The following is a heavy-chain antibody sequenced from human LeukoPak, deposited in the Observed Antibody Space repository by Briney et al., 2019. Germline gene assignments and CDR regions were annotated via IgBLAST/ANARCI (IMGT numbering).Heavy chain of an antibody. J-gene: IGHJ3*02. Sequence: GGSLRLSCAASGFTFSSYAMHWVRQAPGKGLEYVSAISSNGGSTYYADSVKGRFTISRDNSKNTLYLQMGSLRAEDMAVYYCAREHIAVADPAFDIWGQGTMVTVSS. D-gene: IGHD6-19*01. V-gene: IGHV3-64*02. CDR2: ISSNGGST. CDR1: GFTFSSYA. CDR3: AREHIAVADPAFDI.